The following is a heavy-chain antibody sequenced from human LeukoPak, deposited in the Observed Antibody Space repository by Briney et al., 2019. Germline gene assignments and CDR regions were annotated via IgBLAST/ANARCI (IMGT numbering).Heavy chain of an antibody. D-gene: IGHD6-19*01. Sequence: GGSLRLSCAASGFTVSSNYMNWVRQAPGKGLEWVSSISSSSSYIYYADSVKGRFTISRDNAKNSLYLQMNSLRAEDTAVYYCARDPYSSGWPYYYYYMDVWGKGTTVTVSS. J-gene: IGHJ6*03. CDR1: GFTVSSNY. CDR3: ARDPYSSGWPYYYYYMDV. V-gene: IGHV3-21*01. CDR2: ISSSSSYI.